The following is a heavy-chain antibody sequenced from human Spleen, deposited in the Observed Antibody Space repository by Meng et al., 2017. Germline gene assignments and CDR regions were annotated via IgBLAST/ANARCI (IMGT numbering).Heavy chain of an antibody. Sequence: EVQLVESGGDLVQPGGSLRLSCAASGFAFSTYWMNWVRQAPGKGLEWVANIKPDGSEKYYVDSVKGRFTISRDNAKNSLYLQMNSLRVEDTAVYYCAKDRVGASGNSDSWGQGTLVTVSS. V-gene: IGHV3-7*03. J-gene: IGHJ4*02. CDR2: IKPDGSEK. CDR3: AKDRVGASGNSDS. D-gene: IGHD1-26*01. CDR1: GFAFSTYW.